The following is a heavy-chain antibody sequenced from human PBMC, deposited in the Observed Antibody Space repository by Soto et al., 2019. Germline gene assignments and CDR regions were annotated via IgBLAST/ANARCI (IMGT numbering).Heavy chain of an antibody. Sequence: PGGSLRLSCAASGFTFNTYAMSWIRQAPGKGLEWVSYISSSGSTIYYADSVKGRFTISRDNAKNSLYLQMNSLRAEDTAVYYCARGRLRAVAGLAGDYWGQGTLVTVSS. CDR1: GFTFNTYA. D-gene: IGHD6-19*01. V-gene: IGHV3-11*01. CDR3: ARGRLRAVAGLAGDY. J-gene: IGHJ4*02. CDR2: ISSSGSTI.